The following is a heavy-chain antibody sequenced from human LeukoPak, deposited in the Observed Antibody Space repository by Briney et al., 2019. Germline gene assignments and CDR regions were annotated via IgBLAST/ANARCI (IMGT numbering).Heavy chain of an antibody. Sequence: PSETLSLTCNVSGGSVSSSNHHWAWIRQSPGMGLEWVGTFFSTGRTSQNPDPSLKGRVTLSVDTSRNQFSLQLRSLTAADTAIFYCARHDYYYGSGSNTGFDYWGQGTLVTVSS. CDR3: ARHDYYYGSGSNTGFDY. J-gene: IGHJ4*02. CDR2: FFSTGRT. V-gene: IGHV4-39*01. D-gene: IGHD3-10*01. CDR1: GGSVSSSNHH.